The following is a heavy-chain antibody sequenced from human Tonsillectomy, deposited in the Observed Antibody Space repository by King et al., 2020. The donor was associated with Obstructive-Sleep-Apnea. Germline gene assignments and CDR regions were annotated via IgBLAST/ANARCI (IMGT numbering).Heavy chain of an antibody. CDR1: GFTFSNAW. V-gene: IGHV3-15*01. CDR2: IKSKTDGGTT. CDR3: TTEGVVVVAATVTWYFDL. D-gene: IGHD2-15*01. Sequence: VQLVESGGGLVKPGGSLRLSCAASGFTFSNAWMSWVRQAPGKGLEWVGRIKSKTDGGTTDYAAPVKGRFTISRDDSKNTPYLQMNSLKTEDTAVYYCTTEGVVVVAATVTWYFDLWGRGTLVTVSS. J-gene: IGHJ2*01.